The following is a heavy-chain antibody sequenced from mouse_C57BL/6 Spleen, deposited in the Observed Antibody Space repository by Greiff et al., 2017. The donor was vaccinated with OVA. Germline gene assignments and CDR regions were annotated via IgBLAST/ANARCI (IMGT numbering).Heavy chain of an antibody. D-gene: IGHD2-3*01. Sequence: EVMLVESEGGLVQPGSSMKLSCTASGFTFSDYYMAWVRQVPEKGLEWVANINYDGSSTYYLDSLKSRFIISRDNAKNILYLQMSSLKSEDTATYYCARDKGLIYDGYRYYAMDYWGQGTSVTVSS. V-gene: IGHV5-16*01. CDR2: INYDGSST. J-gene: IGHJ4*01. CDR1: GFTFSDYY. CDR3: ARDKGLIYDGYRYYAMDY.